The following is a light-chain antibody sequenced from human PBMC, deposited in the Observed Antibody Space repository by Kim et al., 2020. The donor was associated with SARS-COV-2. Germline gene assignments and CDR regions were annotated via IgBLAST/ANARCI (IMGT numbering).Light chain of an antibody. Sequence: VSPGERATLSCRASQSIRSDLAWYQQKPGQTPRLLIYGASIRATGIPDRFSGSGSGTDFTLTISSLQSEDFAVYFCQQYSNWPPLTFGGGTKLEI. CDR2: GAS. CDR3: QQYSNWPPLT. CDR1: QSIRSD. J-gene: IGKJ4*01. V-gene: IGKV3-15*01.